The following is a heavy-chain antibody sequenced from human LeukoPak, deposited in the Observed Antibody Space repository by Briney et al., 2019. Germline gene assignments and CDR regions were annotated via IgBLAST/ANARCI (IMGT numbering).Heavy chain of an antibody. D-gene: IGHD1-7*01. Sequence: SVRVSCKASGFTFTISAVRWGRQARGERVERIGWIVVGSSNTNYAQQFQARVTITRDMSTSTAYMELSSLRSEDTAVYYCAAECGITGTSPFDYWGQGTLVTVSS. CDR1: GFTFTISA. J-gene: IGHJ4*02. CDR3: AAECGITGTSPFDY. CDR2: IVVGSSNT. V-gene: IGHV1-58*01.